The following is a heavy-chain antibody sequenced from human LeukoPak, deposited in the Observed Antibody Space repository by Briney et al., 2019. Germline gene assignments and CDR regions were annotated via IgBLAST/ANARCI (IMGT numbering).Heavy chain of an antibody. D-gene: IGHD2-2*01. V-gene: IGHV4-59*12. CDR1: GGSISGYY. Sequence: SETLSLTCTVSGGSISGYYWSWIRQPPGKGLEWIGYIYHSGSTYYNPSLKSRVTISVDRSKNQFSLKLSSVTAADTAVYYCARLGANRYCSSTSCKQNDYWGQGTLVTVSS. J-gene: IGHJ4*02. CDR2: IYHSGST. CDR3: ARLGANRYCSSTSCKQNDY.